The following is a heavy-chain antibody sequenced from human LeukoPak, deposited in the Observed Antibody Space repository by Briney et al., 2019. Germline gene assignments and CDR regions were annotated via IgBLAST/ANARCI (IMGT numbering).Heavy chain of an antibody. CDR1: GGTFSSYT. CDR2: IIPILGIA. J-gene: IGHJ4*02. CDR3: ASGLTVTTVSGGY. D-gene: IGHD4-17*01. V-gene: IGHV1-69*02. Sequence: SVKVSCKASGGTFSSYTISWVRQAPGQGLEWMGRIIPILGIANYAQKFQGRVTITADKSTSTAYMELSSLRSEDTAVYCCASGLTVTTVSGGYWGQGTLVTVSS.